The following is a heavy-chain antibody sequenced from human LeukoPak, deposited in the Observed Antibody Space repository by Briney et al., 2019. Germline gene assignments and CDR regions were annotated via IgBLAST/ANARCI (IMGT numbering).Heavy chain of an antibody. CDR1: GGSISSYY. Sequence: PSETLSLTCTVSGGSISSYYWSWIRQPPGKGLEWIGYIYYSGSTNYNPSLKSRVTISVDTSKDQFSLKLSSVTAADTAVYYCARPRNNWKDAFDIWGQGTMVTVSS. CDR3: ARPRNNWKDAFDI. V-gene: IGHV4-59*08. CDR2: IYYSGST. J-gene: IGHJ3*02. D-gene: IGHD1-20*01.